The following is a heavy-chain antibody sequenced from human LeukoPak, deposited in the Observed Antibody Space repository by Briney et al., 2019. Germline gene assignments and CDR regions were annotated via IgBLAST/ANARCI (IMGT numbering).Heavy chain of an antibody. Sequence: SETLSLTCTVSGGSISCYYWSWIRQPTGKGLEWIGRIYTGGSTNYNPSLKSRVTMSVDTSKNQFSLKLSSVTAADTAVYHCARVGTIAARTGHYFDYWGQGTLVTVSS. D-gene: IGHD6-6*01. J-gene: IGHJ4*02. CDR1: GGSISCYY. V-gene: IGHV4-4*07. CDR2: IYTGGST. CDR3: ARVGTIAARTGHYFDY.